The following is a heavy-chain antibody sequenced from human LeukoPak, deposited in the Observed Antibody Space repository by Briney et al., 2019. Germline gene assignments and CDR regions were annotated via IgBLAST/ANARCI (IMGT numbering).Heavy chain of an antibody. V-gene: IGHV3-11*06. CDR3: ARDKWELLLFDY. CDR1: GFTFNDYY. Sequence: GGSLRLSCAASGFTFNDYYMSWIRQAPGKGLEWVSYISSSSSYTNYADSVKGRFTISRDNAKNSLYLQMNSLRAEGTAVYYCARDKWELLLFDYWGQGTLVTVSS. J-gene: IGHJ4*02. CDR2: ISSSSSYT. D-gene: IGHD1-26*01.